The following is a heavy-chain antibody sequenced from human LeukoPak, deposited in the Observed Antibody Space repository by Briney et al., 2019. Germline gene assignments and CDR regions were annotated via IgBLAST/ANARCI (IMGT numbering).Heavy chain of an antibody. CDR3: AKRGNPTVGHHYLDV. Sequence: PGGSLRLSCAASGFTFSSSDTSWVRQAPGSGLEWVSSIRHSDSNTYYADSVTGRSTISRDNSKNTLYLQMNSLSAEDTAVYYCAKRGNPTVGHHYLDVWGKGTTVSVSS. CDR1: GFTFSSSD. CDR2: IRHSDSNT. D-gene: IGHD1-1*01. J-gene: IGHJ6*03. V-gene: IGHV3-23*05.